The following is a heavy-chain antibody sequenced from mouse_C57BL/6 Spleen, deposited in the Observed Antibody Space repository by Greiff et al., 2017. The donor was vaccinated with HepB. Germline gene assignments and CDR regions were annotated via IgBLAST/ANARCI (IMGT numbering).Heavy chain of an antibody. Sequence: VQLQQPGAELVRPGTSVKLSCKASGYTFTSYWMHWVKQRPGQGLEWIGVIDPSDSYTNYNQKFKGKATLTVDTSSSTAYMQLSSLTSEDSAVYYCARFSYGNYRYFDVWGTGTTVTVSS. CDR2: IDPSDSYT. J-gene: IGHJ1*03. CDR1: GYTFTSYW. D-gene: IGHD2-1*01. CDR3: ARFSYGNYRYFDV. V-gene: IGHV1-59*01.